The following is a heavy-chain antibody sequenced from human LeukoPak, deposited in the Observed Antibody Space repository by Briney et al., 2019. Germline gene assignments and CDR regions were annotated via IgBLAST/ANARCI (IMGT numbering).Heavy chain of an antibody. J-gene: IGHJ6*03. V-gene: IGHV4-38-2*02. CDR3: ARGYGDLYYYYMDV. Sequence: PSETLSLTCTVSGYSISSGYYWGWIRQPPGKGLEWIGSIYHSGSTYYNPSLKSRVTISVDTSKNQFSLKLSSVTAADTAVYYCARGYGDLYYYYMDVWGKGTTVTVSS. CDR2: IYHSGST. D-gene: IGHD4-17*01. CDR1: GYSISSGYY.